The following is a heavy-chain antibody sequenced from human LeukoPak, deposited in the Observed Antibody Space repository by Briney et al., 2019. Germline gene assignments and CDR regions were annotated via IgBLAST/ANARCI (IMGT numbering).Heavy chain of an antibody. Sequence: GGSLRLSCAASGFTFSSYAVHWVRQAPGRGLEWVAVISYDGSNKYYADSVKGRFSISRDNSKNTLYLQMNSLRAEDTAVYYCARRYDGFDYWAREPWSPSPQ. J-gene: IGHJ4*02. CDR1: GFTFSSYA. CDR3: ARRYDGFDY. CDR2: ISYDGSNK. D-gene: IGHD3-3*01. V-gene: IGHV3-30-3*01.